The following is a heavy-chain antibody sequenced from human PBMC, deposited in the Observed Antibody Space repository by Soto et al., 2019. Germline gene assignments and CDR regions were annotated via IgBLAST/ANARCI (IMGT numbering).Heavy chain of an antibody. CDR1: GGSISSGGYY. CDR2: IYYSGST. CDR3: ARVWEYYDSSGYQFYFDY. D-gene: IGHD3-22*01. Sequence: SETLSLTCTVSGGSISSGGYYWSWIRQHPGKGLEWIGYIYYSGSTYYNPSLKSRVTISVDTSKNQFSLKLSSVTAADTAVYYCARVWEYYDSSGYQFYFDYWGQGTLVTVSS. V-gene: IGHV4-31*03. J-gene: IGHJ4*02.